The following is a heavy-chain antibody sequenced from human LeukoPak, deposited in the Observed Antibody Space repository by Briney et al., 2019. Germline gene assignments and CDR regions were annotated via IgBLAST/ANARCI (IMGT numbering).Heavy chain of an antibody. V-gene: IGHV4-39*01. CDR1: GGSISSSSDY. D-gene: IGHD6-19*01. CDR3: AILIAVAGTGGEYYYYGMDV. Sequence: SETLSLTCTVSGGSISSSSDYWGWIRQPPGKGLEWIGSIYYSGSTYYNPSLKSRVTISVDASKNQFSLKLSSVTAADTAVYYCAILIAVAGTGGEYYYYGMDVWGQGTTVTVSS. CDR2: IYYSGST. J-gene: IGHJ6*02.